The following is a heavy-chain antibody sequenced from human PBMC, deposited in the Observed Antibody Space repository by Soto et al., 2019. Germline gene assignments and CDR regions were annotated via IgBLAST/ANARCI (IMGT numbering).Heavy chain of an antibody. J-gene: IGHJ4*02. D-gene: IGHD6-19*01. Sequence: QVQLQESGPGLVKPSQTLSLTCTVSGGSISSGGHYWSWLRQHPGKGLEWIGYIFDSGTTYYNPSLKSRVTISVDPSKSQFSLRLTSVTATDTAVYYCASQASGWYPDYWGQGTLVTVSS. V-gene: IGHV4-31*03. CDR1: GGSISSGGHY. CDR2: IFDSGTT. CDR3: ASQASGWYPDY.